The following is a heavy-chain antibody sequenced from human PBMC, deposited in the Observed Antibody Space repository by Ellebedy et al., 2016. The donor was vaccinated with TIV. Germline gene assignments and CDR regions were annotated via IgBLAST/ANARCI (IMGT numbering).Heavy chain of an antibody. CDR3: ARVDGFFDH. Sequence: MPSETLSLTCTVSGRSTSTPYWTWIPQPPGKGLEWIGHISYNGYTIYNPSLKSQVTLSLDTPNNQLSLRLASLTAADTAVYYCARVDGFFDHWGQGTLVTVSS. CDR1: GRSTSTPY. J-gene: IGHJ4*02. V-gene: IGHV4-59*11. CDR2: ISYNGYT. D-gene: IGHD3-10*01.